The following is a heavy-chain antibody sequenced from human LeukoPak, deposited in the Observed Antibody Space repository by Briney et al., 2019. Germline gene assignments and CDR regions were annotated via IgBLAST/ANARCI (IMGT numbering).Heavy chain of an antibody. D-gene: IGHD4-23*01. CDR2: MSNTGIT. V-gene: IGHV4-59*03. CDR3: AKASVTTAVLFDS. CDR1: GGSISSYF. Sequence: SETLSLTCTVSGGSISSYFWNRIRQPPGQRLQWIGYMSNTGITKYNPSLKSRVTISADTSKNQLSLNLNSVTDADTAVYYCAKASVTTAVLFDSWGQGTLVAVSS. J-gene: IGHJ4*02.